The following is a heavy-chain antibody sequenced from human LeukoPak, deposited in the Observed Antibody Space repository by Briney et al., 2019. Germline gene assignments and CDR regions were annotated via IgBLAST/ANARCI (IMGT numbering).Heavy chain of an antibody. D-gene: IGHD6-13*01. Sequence: GGSLRLSCAASGFTFSSYGMHWVRQAPGKGLEWVAFIRYDGSNKYYADSVKGRFTISRDNSKNTLYLQMNSLRVEDTAVYYCAKDVAAGDWFDPWGQGTLVTVSS. CDR2: IRYDGSNK. J-gene: IGHJ5*02. V-gene: IGHV3-30*02. CDR3: AKDVAAGDWFDP. CDR1: GFTFSSYG.